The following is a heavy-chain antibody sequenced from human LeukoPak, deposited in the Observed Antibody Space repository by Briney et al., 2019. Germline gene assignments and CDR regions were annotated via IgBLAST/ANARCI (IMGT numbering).Heavy chain of an antibody. V-gene: IGHV4-30-2*01. CDR2: IYHSGST. CDR1: GGSISSGGYY. Sequence: PSETLSLTCTVSGGSISSGGYYWRWIRQPPGKGLEWIGYIYHSGSTYYNPSLKSRVTISVDRSKNQFSLKLSSVTAADTAVYYCARDRVAVVPAAIAEDPSTWLGDSSDVWGKGTTVTVSS. CDR3: ARDRVAVVPAAIAEDPSTWLGDSSDV. J-gene: IGHJ6*04. D-gene: IGHD2-2*01.